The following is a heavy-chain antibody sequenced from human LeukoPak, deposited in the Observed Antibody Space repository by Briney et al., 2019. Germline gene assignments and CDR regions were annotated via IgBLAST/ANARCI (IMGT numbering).Heavy chain of an antibody. V-gene: IGHV4-59*08. D-gene: IGHD2-21*02. J-gene: IGHJ4*02. CDR1: GGSISSYY. CDR3: ARQRYGGNSVFDY. CDR2: IYYSGST. Sequence: PSETLSLTCTVSGGSISSYYWSWIRQPPGKGLEWIGYIYYSGSTNYNPSLKSRVTISVDTSKNQFSLKLSSVTAADTAVYYCARQRYGGNSVFDYWGQGTLVTVSS.